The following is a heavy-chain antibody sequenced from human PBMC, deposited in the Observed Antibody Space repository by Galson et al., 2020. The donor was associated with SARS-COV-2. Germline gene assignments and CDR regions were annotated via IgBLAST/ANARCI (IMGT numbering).Heavy chain of an antibody. CDR2: ICGDGSVT. CDR3: ARDLRGSNY. CDR1: GFTFSNYC. Sequence: GESLKISCVTSGFTFSNYCFHWVRQAPGEGLVWVSRICGDGSVTNYADSVKGRFTISRDNAKNTVYLQMNSLRVEDTAVYYCARDLRGSNYWGQGTLVTVSS. J-gene: IGHJ4*02. V-gene: IGHV3-74*01.